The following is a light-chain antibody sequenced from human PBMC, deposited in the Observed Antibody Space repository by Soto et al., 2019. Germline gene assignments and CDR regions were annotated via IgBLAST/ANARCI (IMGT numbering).Light chain of an antibody. V-gene: IGLV2-14*01. J-gene: IGLJ2*01. CDR1: SSDVGGYNY. Sequence: QSALTQPASVSGSPGQSITISCTGTSSDVGGYNYVSWYQHHPGKAPKLIIYEVSNRPSGVSNRFSGSKSGNTASLTISGLQAEDEADYYCSSYSSSFTLEIFGGGTKLTVL. CDR3: SSYSSSFTLEI. CDR2: EVS.